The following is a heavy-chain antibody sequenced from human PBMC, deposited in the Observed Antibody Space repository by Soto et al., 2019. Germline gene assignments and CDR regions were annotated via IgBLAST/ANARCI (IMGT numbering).Heavy chain of an antibody. J-gene: IGHJ4*02. D-gene: IGHD6-13*01. CDR1: GFSFSTYA. CDR3: ATAPRQQQPLS. V-gene: IGHV3-23*01. CDR2: ISGSGGST. Sequence: PGGSLRLSCAASGFSFSTYAMSWVRQCPGKGLEWVSGISGSGGSTYYADSVKGRFTISRDNSKNTLYLQMNSLRAEDTAVYYCATAPRQQQPLSWGQGTLVTVSS.